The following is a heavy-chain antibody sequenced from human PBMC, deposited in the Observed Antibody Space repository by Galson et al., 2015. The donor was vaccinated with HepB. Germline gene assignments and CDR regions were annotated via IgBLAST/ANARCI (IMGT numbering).Heavy chain of an antibody. Sequence: SLRLSCAASGFTFSSYAMSWVRQAPGKGLEWVSAISGSGGSTYYADSVKGRFTISRDNSKNTLYLQMNSLRAEDTAVYYCARSSGYGDYVLDYYGMDVWGQGTTVTVSS. J-gene: IGHJ6*02. CDR3: ARSSGYGDYVLDYYGMDV. CDR1: GFTFSSYA. V-gene: IGHV3-23*01. CDR2: ISGSGGST. D-gene: IGHD4-17*01.